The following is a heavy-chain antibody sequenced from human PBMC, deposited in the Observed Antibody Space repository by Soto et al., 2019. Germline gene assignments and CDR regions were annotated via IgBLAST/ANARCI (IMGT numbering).Heavy chain of an antibody. D-gene: IGHD6-13*01. V-gene: IGHV4-59*08. CDR3: ARRGAGTGSGWFDP. Sequence: QVQLQESGPGLVKPSETLSLTCTVSGGSISSYYWSWIRQPPGKGLEWIGYIYYSGSTNYNPSLKSRVTISVDTSKNQCSLKLSSVTAADTAVYYCARRGAGTGSGWFDPWGQGTLVTVSS. CDR1: GGSISSYY. J-gene: IGHJ5*02. CDR2: IYYSGST.